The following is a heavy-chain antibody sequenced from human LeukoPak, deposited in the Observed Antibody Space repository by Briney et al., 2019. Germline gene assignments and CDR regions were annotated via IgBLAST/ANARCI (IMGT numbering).Heavy chain of an antibody. J-gene: IGHJ3*02. CDR1: GFTFSSYA. CDR2: ISYDGSNK. D-gene: IGHD6-13*01. V-gene: IGHV3-30-3*01. Sequence: GGSLRLSCAASGFTFSSYAMHWVRQAPGKGLEWVAVISYDGSNKYFADSVKGRFTISRDNSKNTLYLQMNSLRAEDTAVYYGAAGGTGTFDIWGQGTMVTVSS. CDR3: AAGGTGTFDI.